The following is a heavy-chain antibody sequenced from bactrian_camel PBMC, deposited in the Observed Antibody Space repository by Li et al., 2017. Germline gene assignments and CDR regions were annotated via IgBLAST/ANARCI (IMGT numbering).Heavy chain of an antibody. CDR1: GFTFSIYG. CDR3: AARPRCSSVMGFILSGGSRSQMGAAY. Sequence: VQLVESGGGLVQPGGSQRLSCAGSGFTFSIYGMSWVRQAPGKGLEWVSTINANSGTTYYADSMKGRFTISQDKAAGTLNLTLDSLKPEDTATYYCAARPRCSSVMGFILSGGSRSQMGAAYWGQGTQVTVS. D-gene: IGHD2*01. CDR2: INANSGTT. V-gene: IGHV3S40*01. J-gene: IGHJ4*01.